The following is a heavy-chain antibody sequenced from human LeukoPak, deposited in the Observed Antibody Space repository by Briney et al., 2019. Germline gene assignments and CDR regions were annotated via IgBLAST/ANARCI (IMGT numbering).Heavy chain of an antibody. CDR1: GGSISSYY. CDR3: ARDPGLSTTVVTAGYYYYGMDV. D-gene: IGHD4-23*01. CDR2: IYYSGST. J-gene: IGHJ6*02. Sequence: SETLSLTCTVSGGSISSYYWSWIRQPPGKGLEWIGYIYYSGSTNYNPSLKGRVTISVDTSKNQFSLKLSSVTAADTAVYYCARDPGLSTTVVTAGYYYYGMDVWGQGTTVTVSS. V-gene: IGHV4-59*01.